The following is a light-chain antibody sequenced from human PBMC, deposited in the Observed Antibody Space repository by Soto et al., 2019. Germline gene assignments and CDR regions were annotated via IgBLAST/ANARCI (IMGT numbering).Light chain of an antibody. CDR3: QQSHSSPYT. CDR2: AAS. CDR1: QSITTN. Sequence: DIQMTQSPSSLSASVGDRVTLTCRASQSITTNLNWYQQKLGKAPKLLIYAASSLQSGVPSRFSGGGSGTEFTLTINSLQPEDFATYYCQQSHSSPYTFGQGTKLEIE. J-gene: IGKJ2*01. V-gene: IGKV1-39*01.